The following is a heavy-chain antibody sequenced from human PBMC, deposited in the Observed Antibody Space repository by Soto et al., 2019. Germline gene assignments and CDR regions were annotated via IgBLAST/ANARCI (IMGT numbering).Heavy chain of an antibody. D-gene: IGHD4-17*01. CDR3: ARDQPVDYGGAFDI. Sequence: SVKVSCKASGGTFSSYAISWVRQAPGQGLEWMGGIIPIIGTTNYAQKFQGRVTITADTSTSTAYMELRSLRSDDTAVYYCARDQPVDYGGAFDIWGQGTMVTVSS. CDR2: IIPIIGTT. CDR1: GGTFSSYA. J-gene: IGHJ3*02. V-gene: IGHV1-69*06.